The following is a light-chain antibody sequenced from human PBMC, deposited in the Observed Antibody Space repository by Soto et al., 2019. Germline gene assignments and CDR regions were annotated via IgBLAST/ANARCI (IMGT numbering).Light chain of an antibody. J-gene: IGKJ1*01. V-gene: IGKV1-5*03. CDR3: QHYYSYSEA. Sequence: IQMTQSPSTLSGSVGDRVTITCRASQTISSWLAWYQQKPGKAPKLLIYKASTLKSGVPSRFSGSGSGTEFTLTISSLQPDDFATYYCQHYYSYSEAFGQGTKVELK. CDR2: KAS. CDR1: QTISSW.